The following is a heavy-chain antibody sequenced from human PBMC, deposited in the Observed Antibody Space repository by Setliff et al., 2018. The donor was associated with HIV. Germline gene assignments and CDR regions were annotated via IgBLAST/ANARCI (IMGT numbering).Heavy chain of an antibody. Sequence: GGSLRLSCAASGFTFSSYAMGWVRQAPGKGPEWVSAISGSGGSTYYADSVKGRFTISRDNSKNTLYLQMNSLRAEDTAVYYCAKAVDIVATAYYYMDVWGKGTTVTVSS. V-gene: IGHV3-23*01. CDR2: ISGSGGST. CDR3: AKAVDIVATAYYYMDV. CDR1: GFTFSSYA. D-gene: IGHD5-12*01. J-gene: IGHJ6*03.